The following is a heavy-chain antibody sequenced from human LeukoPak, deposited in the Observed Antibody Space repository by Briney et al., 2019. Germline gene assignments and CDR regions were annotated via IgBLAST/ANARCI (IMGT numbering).Heavy chain of an antibody. V-gene: IGHV3-23*01. CDR1: GFTFSSYA. CDR2: ISGSGGST. D-gene: IGHD3-10*01. Sequence: GGSLRLSCAASGFTFSSYAMSWVRQAPGKRLEWVAAISGSGGSTYYADSVKGRFTISRDNSKNRLHLQMNSLRAEDTAVYYCEGLLWFGPPRETPGVGYWGQGTLVTVSS. CDR3: EGLLWFGPPRETPGVGY. J-gene: IGHJ4*02.